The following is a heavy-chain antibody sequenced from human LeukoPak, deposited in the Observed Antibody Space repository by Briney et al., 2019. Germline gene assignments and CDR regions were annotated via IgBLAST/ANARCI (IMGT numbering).Heavy chain of an antibody. J-gene: IGHJ4*02. CDR3: ARGQGPLHPDY. CDR2: IYYSGST. V-gene: IGHV4-39*06. CDR1: GGSISSGGYY. Sequence: PSQTLSLTCTVSGGSISSGGYYWSWIRQPPGKGLEWIGSIYYSGSTYYNPSLKSRVTISVDTSKNQFPLKLSSVTAADTAVYYCARGQGPLHPDYWGQGTLVTVSS.